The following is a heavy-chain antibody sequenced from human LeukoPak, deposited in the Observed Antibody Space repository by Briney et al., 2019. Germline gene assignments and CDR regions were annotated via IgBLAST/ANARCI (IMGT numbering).Heavy chain of an antibody. Sequence: SETLSLTCTVSGGSISSSSYYWGWIRQPPGKGLEWIGSIYYSGSTYYNPSLKSRVTISVGTSKNQFSLKLSSVTAADTAVYYCARLRKTVDAYYYDSSGYKDAFDIWGQGTMVTVSS. D-gene: IGHD3-22*01. V-gene: IGHV4-39*01. CDR1: GGSISSSSYY. CDR2: IYYSGST. CDR3: ARLRKTVDAYYYDSSGYKDAFDI. J-gene: IGHJ3*02.